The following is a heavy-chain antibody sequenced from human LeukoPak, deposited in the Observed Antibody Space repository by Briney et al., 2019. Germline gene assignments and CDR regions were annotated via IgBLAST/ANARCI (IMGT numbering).Heavy chain of an antibody. CDR1: GGSISSYY. CDR2: IYYTGNT. D-gene: IGHD1-14*01. CDR3: AREGRDRNRFEY. Sequence: PSETLPLTCTVSGGSISSYYWSWIRQPPGKGLEWIGYIYYTGNTHYNFSLKSRVTISVATSKNQFSLKLSSVTAADTATYYCAREGRDRNRFEYWGHGTLVTVSS. V-gene: IGHV4-59*01. J-gene: IGHJ4*01.